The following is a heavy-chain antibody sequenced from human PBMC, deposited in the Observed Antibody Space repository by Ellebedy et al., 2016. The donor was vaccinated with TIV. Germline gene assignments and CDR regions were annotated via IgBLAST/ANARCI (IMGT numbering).Heavy chain of an antibody. J-gene: IGHJ6*02. CDR3: ARDPAYYYGMDV. V-gene: IGHV4-61*08. Sequence: SETLSLTXTVSGGSISSGDYYWSWIRQPPGKGLEWIGYIYYSGSTNYNPSLKSRVTISVDTSKNQFSLKLSSVTAADTAVYYCARDPAYYYGMDVWGQGTTVTVSS. CDR1: GGSISSGDYY. CDR2: IYYSGST.